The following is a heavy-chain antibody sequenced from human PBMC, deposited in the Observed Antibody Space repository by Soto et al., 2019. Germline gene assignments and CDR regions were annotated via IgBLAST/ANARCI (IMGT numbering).Heavy chain of an antibody. D-gene: IGHD3-22*01. V-gene: IGHV3-9*01. J-gene: IGHJ2*01. CDR3: VKDISMIQVGWYLDL. CDR1: GFTFDDYA. CDR2: ITWNSGNI. Sequence: EVQLVESGGGLVQPGRSLRLSCAASGFTFDDYAMHWVRQAPGKGLEWVSGITWNSGNIDYADSVKGRFTISRDNAKTSLYLQMNSLRPEDTALYYCVKDISMIQVGWYLDLWGRGTLVTVSS.